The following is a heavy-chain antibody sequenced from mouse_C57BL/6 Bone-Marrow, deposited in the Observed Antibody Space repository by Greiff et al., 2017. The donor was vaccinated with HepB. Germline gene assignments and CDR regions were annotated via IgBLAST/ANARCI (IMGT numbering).Heavy chain of an antibody. J-gene: IGHJ2*01. CDR1: GYTFTDYY. V-gene: IGHV1-26*01. CDR3: ARGIDGYYPTFDY. CDR2: INPNNGGT. Sequence: VQLQQSGPELVKPGASVNISCKASGYTFTDYYMNWVKQSHGKSLEWIGDINPNNGGTSYNQKFKGKATLTVDKSSSTAYMELRSLTSEDSAVYYCARGIDGYYPTFDYWGQGTTLTVSS. D-gene: IGHD2-3*01.